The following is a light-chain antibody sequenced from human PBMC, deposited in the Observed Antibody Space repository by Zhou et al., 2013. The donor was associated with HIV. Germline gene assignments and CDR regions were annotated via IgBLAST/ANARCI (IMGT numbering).Light chain of an antibody. J-gene: IGKJ3*01. CDR1: QSVSSY. Sequence: EIVLTQSPGTLSLSPGERATLSCRASQSVSSYLAWYQQKPGQAPRLLIYDASNRATGIPARFSGSGSGTDFTLTISSLEPEDFAVYFCQQYDTSPSFGPGTKVDI. V-gene: IGKV3-11*01. CDR3: QQYDTSPS. CDR2: DAS.